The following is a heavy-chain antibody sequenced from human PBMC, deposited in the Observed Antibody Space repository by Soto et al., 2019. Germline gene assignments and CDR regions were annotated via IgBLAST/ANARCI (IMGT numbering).Heavy chain of an antibody. J-gene: IGHJ4*01. CDR1: GFTFGSYW. D-gene: IGHD3-10*01. CDR3: ARDSGYGSRASVNHYLDC. CDR2: IKWDASEK. Sequence: QAGGSLRLSCAASGFTFGSYWMSWVRQAPGKGPEWLATIKWDASEKKYVDSVKGRFTTSRDNAKNALYLQMDSLRAEDTAVYYFARDSGYGSRASVNHYLDCWGQGTLVTVSS. V-gene: IGHV3-7*01.